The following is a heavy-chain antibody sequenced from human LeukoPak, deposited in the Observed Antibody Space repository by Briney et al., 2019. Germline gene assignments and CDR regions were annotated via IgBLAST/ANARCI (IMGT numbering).Heavy chain of an antibody. J-gene: IGHJ6*03. CDR1: GYTFTSYD. CDR2: MNPHSGNT. V-gene: IGHV1-8*01. Sequence: PSVKVSCKASGYTFTSYDINGVRHATGQGLEWMGWMNPHSGNTGYAQKFHGRVTMTSNTSISPAYMELTCLRSEDTAVYYCARSRLSYYGSGSRYYYYMDVWGKGTTVTVSS. CDR3: ARSRLSYYGSGSRYYYYMDV. D-gene: IGHD3-10*01.